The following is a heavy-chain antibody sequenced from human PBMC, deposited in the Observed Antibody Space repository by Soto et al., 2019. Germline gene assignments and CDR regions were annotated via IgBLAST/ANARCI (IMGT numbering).Heavy chain of an antibody. D-gene: IGHD3-10*01. J-gene: IGHJ4*02. CDR2: ISPSGTT. CDR3: GTSLRFGTQPEI. V-gene: IGHV4-34*01. CDR1: GGSFSGYY. Sequence: QVQLQQWGAGLLKPSETLSLTCAVYGGSFSGYYWTWFRQPPGKGLEWIGEISPSGTTKYIPSLKSRVHIAADTSKNQFSPEVTSVTAAGTAVHYCGTSLRFGTQPEIWGQGALVTVSS.